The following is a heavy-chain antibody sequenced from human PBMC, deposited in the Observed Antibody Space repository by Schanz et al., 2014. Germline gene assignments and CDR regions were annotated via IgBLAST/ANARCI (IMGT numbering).Heavy chain of an antibody. D-gene: IGHD3-3*01. CDR2: IRSSSTPI. Sequence: EVELVESGGGLVQPGGSLRLSCAASGFSFSDHAMDWVRQAPGKGPEWVSYIRSSSTPIYYADSVKGRFTMSRDNAKNSVFLQMNSLRAEDTAVYYCVRDSFFAFDYWGQGTLVTVSS. V-gene: IGHV3-48*01. CDR3: VRDSFFAFDY. CDR1: GFSFSDHA. J-gene: IGHJ4*02.